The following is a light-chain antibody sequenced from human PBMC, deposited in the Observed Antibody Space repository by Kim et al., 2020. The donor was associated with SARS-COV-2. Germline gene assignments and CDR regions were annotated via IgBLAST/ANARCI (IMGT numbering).Light chain of an antibody. Sequence: ATINCKSSQSVLYSPNNKSYLAWYQQKPGQPPKLLIYWASTRESGVPDRFSGSGSGTDFTLTISSLQAEDVAVYYCQQYYTTPITFGQGTRLEIK. CDR1: QSVLYSPNNKSY. V-gene: IGKV4-1*01. J-gene: IGKJ5*01. CDR2: WAS. CDR3: QQYYTTPIT.